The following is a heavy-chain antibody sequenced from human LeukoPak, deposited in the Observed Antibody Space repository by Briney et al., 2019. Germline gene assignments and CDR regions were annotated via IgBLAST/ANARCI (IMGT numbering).Heavy chain of an antibody. CDR1: GFTFSNAW. CDR3: TTDSVLMVYAIGRGVAFDY. Sequence: GGSLRLSCAASGFTFSNAWMSWVRQAPGKGLEWVGRIKSKTDGGTTDYAAPVKGRFTISRDDSKNTLYLQMNSLKTEDTAVYYCTTDSVLMVYAIGRGVAFDYWGQGTLVTVSS. CDR2: IKSKTDGGTT. J-gene: IGHJ4*02. D-gene: IGHD2-8*01. V-gene: IGHV3-15*01.